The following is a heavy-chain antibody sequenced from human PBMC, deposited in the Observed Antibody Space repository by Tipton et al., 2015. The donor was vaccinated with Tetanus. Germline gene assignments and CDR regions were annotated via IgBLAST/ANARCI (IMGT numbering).Heavy chain of an antibody. Sequence: QSGAEVKKPGSSVKVSCKASGGTFSSYAISWVRQAPGQGLEWMGGIIPIFGTANYAQKFQGRVTITADKSTSTAYMELSSLRSEDTAVYYRARDNYYDSSGYYYNWFDPWGQGTLVTVSS. J-gene: IGHJ5*02. CDR3: ARDNYYDSSGYYYNWFDP. V-gene: IGHV1-69*06. D-gene: IGHD3-22*01. CDR1: GGTFSSYA. CDR2: IIPIFGTA.